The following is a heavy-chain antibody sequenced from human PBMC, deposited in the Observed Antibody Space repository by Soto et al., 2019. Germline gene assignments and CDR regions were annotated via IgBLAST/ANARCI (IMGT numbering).Heavy chain of an antibody. D-gene: IGHD3-10*01. V-gene: IGHV4-30-4*01. CDR2: IYYSGST. CDR3: ARAPSVRGVIITIDY. Sequence: PSETLSLTCTVSGGSISSGDYYWSWIRQPPGKGLEWIGYIYYSGSTYYNPSLKSRVTISVDTSKNQFSLKLSSVTAADTAVYYCARAPSVRGVIITIDYCGQGTLVTVSS. J-gene: IGHJ4*02. CDR1: GGSISSGDYY.